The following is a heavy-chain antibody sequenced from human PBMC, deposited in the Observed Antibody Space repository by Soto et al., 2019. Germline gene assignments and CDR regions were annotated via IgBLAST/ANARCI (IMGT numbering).Heavy chain of an antibody. V-gene: IGHV4-30-4*01. CDR3: ARDFKRYRSPPCPLEY. J-gene: IGHJ4*02. Sequence: QVQLQESGPGLVKPSQTLSLTCTVSGDSISSGDYYWSWIRQPPGKGLEWIGYIYYSGNTYYNPSLKSRVSISVDTSKTQFSLKLSSVTAADTAVYYCARDFKRYRSPPCPLEYWGQGTLVTVSS. CDR1: GDSISSGDYY. D-gene: IGHD6-13*01. CDR2: IYYSGNT.